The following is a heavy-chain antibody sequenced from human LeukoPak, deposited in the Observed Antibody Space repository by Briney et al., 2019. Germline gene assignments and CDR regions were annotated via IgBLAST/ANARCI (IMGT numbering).Heavy chain of an antibody. D-gene: IGHD3-3*01. V-gene: IGHV3-7*03. Sequence: GGSLRLSCAASGFIFSTFWMNRVRQAPGKGLEWVASINEDGSEKYYVDSVKGRFTISRDNAKNSLYVEMNSLRGEDTAVYYCASAPYYDFWSGYSHYYYYMDVWGKGTTVTVSS. J-gene: IGHJ6*03. CDR1: GFIFSTFW. CDR3: ASAPYYDFWSGYSHYYYYMDV. CDR2: INEDGSEK.